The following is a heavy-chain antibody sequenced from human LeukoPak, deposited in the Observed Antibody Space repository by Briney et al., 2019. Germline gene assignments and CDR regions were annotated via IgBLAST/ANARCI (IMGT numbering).Heavy chain of an antibody. CDR1: GGSFSGYY. J-gene: IGHJ4*02. CDR2: VYYSGST. D-gene: IGHD3-22*01. V-gene: IGHV4-59*01. CDR3: ARVAYYYDSSGPHDY. Sequence: LETLSLTCAVYGGSFSGYYWSWIRQPPGKGLEWIGYVYYSGSTNYNPSLKSRVTISVDTSKNQFSLKLRSVTAADTAVYFCARVAYYYDSSGPHDYWGQGTLVTVSS.